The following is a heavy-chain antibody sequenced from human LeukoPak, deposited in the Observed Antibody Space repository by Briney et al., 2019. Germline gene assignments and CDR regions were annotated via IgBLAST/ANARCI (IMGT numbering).Heavy chain of an antibody. Sequence: SVKVSCKAFGGTFSNYTVGWVRQVPGQGPEWMGAIIPMYGTPSYAQKFQGRVTISADESTGTAYMELNSLRSEDTAVYYCARQPPIRGVILGSHFDYWGQGTLVTVSS. V-gene: IGHV1-69*01. CDR3: ARQPPIRGVILGSHFDY. D-gene: IGHD3-16*01. CDR2: IIPMYGTP. J-gene: IGHJ4*02. CDR1: GGTFSNYT.